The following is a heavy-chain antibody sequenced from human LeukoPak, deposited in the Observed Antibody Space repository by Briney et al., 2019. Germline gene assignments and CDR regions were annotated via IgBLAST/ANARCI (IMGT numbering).Heavy chain of an antibody. CDR2: ISYDGGGT. V-gene: IGHV3-74*01. Sequence: GGSLRLSCAASGFTFSDYWMHWVRQTPGKGLVRVSRISYDGGGTNYADSVKGRFTISRDNSKNTLHLQMNSLRAEDTAVYYCAKGDFTMVRGVNDYWGQGTLVTVSS. CDR1: GFTFSDYW. D-gene: IGHD3-10*01. CDR3: AKGDFTMVRGVNDY. J-gene: IGHJ4*02.